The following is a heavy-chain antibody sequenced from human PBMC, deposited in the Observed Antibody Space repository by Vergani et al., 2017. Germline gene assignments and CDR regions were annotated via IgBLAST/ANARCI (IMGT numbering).Heavy chain of an antibody. CDR2: IIPILGIA. Sequence: QVQLVQSGAEVKKPGSSVKVSCKASGGTFSSYTISWVRQAPGQGLEWMGRIIPILGIANYAQRFQGRVTITADKSTSTAYMELSSLRSEDTAVYYCASAPAALEFDYWGQGTLVTVSS. J-gene: IGHJ4*02. CDR1: GGTFSSYT. D-gene: IGHD2-2*01. V-gene: IGHV1-69*02. CDR3: ASAPAALEFDY.